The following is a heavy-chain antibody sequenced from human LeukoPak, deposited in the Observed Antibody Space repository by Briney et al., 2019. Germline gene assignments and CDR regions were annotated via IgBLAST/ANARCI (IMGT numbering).Heavy chain of an antibody. D-gene: IGHD4-23*01. CDR3: ARDYGGSSPFDY. V-gene: IGHV3-48*03. CDR1: GGTFSTYE. Sequence: GGSLRLSRAASGGTFSTYEMNWVRQAPGKGLEWVSYISSSGSTKYYADSVKGGFTIVRENEKKSLYMQRNRLRAEETAVYYRARDYGGSSPFDYWGQGTLVTVSS. CDR2: ISSSGSTK. J-gene: IGHJ4*02.